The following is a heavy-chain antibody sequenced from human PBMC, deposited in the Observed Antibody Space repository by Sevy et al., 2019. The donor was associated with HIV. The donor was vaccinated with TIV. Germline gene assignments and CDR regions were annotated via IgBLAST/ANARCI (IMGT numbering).Heavy chain of an antibody. Sequence: GESLKISCKGSGYSFTSYWIGWVRQMPGKGLEWMGIIYPGDSDTRYNPSFQGQVTISADKSISTAYLQWSSLKASDTAMYYCARTRSDSGSYTALAYYYYMDVWGKGTTVTVSS. CDR3: ARTRSDSGSYTALAYYYYMDV. CDR1: GYSFTSYW. V-gene: IGHV5-51*01. J-gene: IGHJ6*03. D-gene: IGHD1-26*01. CDR2: IYPGDSDT.